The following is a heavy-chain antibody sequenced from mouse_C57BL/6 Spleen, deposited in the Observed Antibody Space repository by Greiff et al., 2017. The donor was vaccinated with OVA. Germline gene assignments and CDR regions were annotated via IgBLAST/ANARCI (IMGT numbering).Heavy chain of an antibody. J-gene: IGHJ3*01. CDR2: INPSNGGT. CDR1: GYTFTSYW. V-gene: IGHV1-53*01. Sequence: QVQLQQSGTELVKPGASVKLSCKASGYTFTSYWMHWVKQRPGQGLEWIGNINPSNGGTNYNEKFKSKATLTVDKSSSTAYMQLISLISEDSAVYYCARSVGGFYGNVAWFAYWGQGTLVTVSA. CDR3: ARSVGGFYGNVAWFAY. D-gene: IGHD2-1*01.